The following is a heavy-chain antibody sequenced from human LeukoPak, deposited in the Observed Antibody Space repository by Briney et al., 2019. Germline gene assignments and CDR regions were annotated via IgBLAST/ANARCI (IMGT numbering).Heavy chain of an antibody. Sequence: GGSLRLSCEASGFTFSRYWTSWVRQAPGKGLEWVANIKQDGSEKYYVDSVKGRFTISRDNAKNSLYLQMNSLRAEDTAVYYCARDSNSPYGGITDWGQGTLVTVSS. V-gene: IGHV3-7*01. CDR3: ARDSNSPYGGITD. CDR2: IKQDGSEK. CDR1: GFTFSRYW. D-gene: IGHD4-23*01. J-gene: IGHJ4*02.